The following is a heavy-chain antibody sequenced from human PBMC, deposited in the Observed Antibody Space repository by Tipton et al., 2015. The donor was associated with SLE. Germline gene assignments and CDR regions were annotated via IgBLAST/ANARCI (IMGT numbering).Heavy chain of an antibody. CDR2: IYYSGST. V-gene: IGHV4-59*08. CDR1: GGSISSYY. CDR3: ARVTAWALDY. J-gene: IGHJ4*02. D-gene: IGHD2-21*02. Sequence: TLSLTCTVSGGSISSYYWSWIRQPPGKGLEWIGNIYYSGSTNYNPFLKSRVTISVDTSKSQFSLNLTSVTAADTAVYYCARVTAWALDYWGQGTLVTVSS.